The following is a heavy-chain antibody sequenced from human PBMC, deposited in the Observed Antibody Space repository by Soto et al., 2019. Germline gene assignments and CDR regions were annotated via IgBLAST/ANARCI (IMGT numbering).Heavy chain of an antibody. D-gene: IGHD1-26*01. J-gene: IGHJ4*02. CDR1: GFTFDDYA. V-gene: IGHV3-9*01. CDR2: ISWNSGSI. Sequence: EVQLVESGGGLVQPGRSLRLSCAASGFTFDDYAMHWVRQAPGKGGEWVSGISWNSGSIGYADSVKGRFTISRDNAKKSLYMQMNSLRAEDTALYYCAKDKWELSYYFDYWGQGTLVTVSS. CDR3: AKDKWELSYYFDY.